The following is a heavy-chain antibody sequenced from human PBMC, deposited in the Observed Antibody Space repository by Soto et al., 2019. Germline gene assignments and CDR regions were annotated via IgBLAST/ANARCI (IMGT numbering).Heavy chain of an antibody. CDR1: GFTVSSNY. J-gene: IGHJ3*02. CDR2: IYSGGST. V-gene: IGHV3-53*01. D-gene: IGHD3-10*01. Sequence: EVQLVESGGGLLQPGGSLRLSCAASGFTVSSNYLSWVRQAPGKGLEWVSVIYSGGSTYYADSVKGRFTISRDTSKNTLYLQMNSLRAEDTAVYYCARAYGSGNGGAFDIWGQGTMVTVSS. CDR3: ARAYGSGNGGAFDI.